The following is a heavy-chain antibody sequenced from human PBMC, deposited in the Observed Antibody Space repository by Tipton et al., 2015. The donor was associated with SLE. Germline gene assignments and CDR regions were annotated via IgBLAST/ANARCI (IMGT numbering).Heavy chain of an antibody. CDR3: ARQRLQQAGDYFDD. CDR2: ICYTGST. J-gene: IGHJ4*02. D-gene: IGHD5-24*01. V-gene: IGHV4-39*07. CDR1: GGSISSDYDC. Sequence: TLSLTCTVSGGSISSDYDCWGWIRQSPGKGLEWLGTICYTGSTYYNPFLKSRVTISLDTSENQFSLRLTSVTAADTAVYYCARQRLQQAGDYFDDWGQGTLVTVSS.